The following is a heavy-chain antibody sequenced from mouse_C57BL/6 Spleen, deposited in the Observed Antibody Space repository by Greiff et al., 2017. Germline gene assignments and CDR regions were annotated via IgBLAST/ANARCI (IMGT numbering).Heavy chain of an antibody. CDR2: ISDGGSYT. J-gene: IGHJ3*01. CDR3: ARDYHAPFAY. V-gene: IGHV5-4*01. Sequence: EVKLVESGGGLVKPGGSLKLSCAASGFTFSSYAMSWVRQTPEKRLEWVATISDGGSYTYYPDNVKGRFTISRDNAKNNLYLQMSHLKSEDTAMYYWARDYHAPFAYWGQGTLVTVST. CDR1: GFTFSSYA.